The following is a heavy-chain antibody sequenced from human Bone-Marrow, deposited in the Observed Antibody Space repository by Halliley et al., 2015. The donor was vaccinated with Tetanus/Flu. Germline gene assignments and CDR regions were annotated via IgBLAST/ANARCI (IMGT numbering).Heavy chain of an antibody. CDR1: GFTFTTYS. Sequence: SLRLSCAASGFTFTTYSMYWVRQAPGKGLEWVSSISGSSDYIFYGDSVQGRFTISRDNAKNSLYLVMNILRADDTAVYYCSRGGVIVPVSATRPIAPWGPGTLVSVSS. CDR3: SRGGVIVPVSATRPIAP. V-gene: IGHV3-21*01. CDR2: ISGSSDYI. D-gene: IGHD2-21*01. J-gene: IGHJ5*02.